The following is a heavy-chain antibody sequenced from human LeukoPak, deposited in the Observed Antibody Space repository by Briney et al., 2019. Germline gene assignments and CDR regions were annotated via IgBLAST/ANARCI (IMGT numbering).Heavy chain of an antibody. CDR3: AKDNDILTGYYYYYYYMDV. V-gene: IGHV3-23*01. Sequence: GGSLRLSCTVSGFTVSSNSMSWVRQAPGKGLEWVSAISGSGGSTYYADSVKGRFTTSRDNSKNTLYLQMNSLRAEDTAVYYCAKDNDILTGYYYYYYYMDVWGKGTTVTISS. CDR2: ISGSGGST. CDR1: GFTVSSNS. J-gene: IGHJ6*03. D-gene: IGHD3-9*01.